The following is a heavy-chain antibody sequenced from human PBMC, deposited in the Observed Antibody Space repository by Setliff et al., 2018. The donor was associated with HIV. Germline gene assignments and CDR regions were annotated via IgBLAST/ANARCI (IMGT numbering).Heavy chain of an antibody. Sequence: GGSLRLSCAASGFTFSNYVINWVRQAPGKGLEWISGISGSGVNSYYADSVKGRFTISRDNSKNTLYLQMNSLRAEDTAVYYCAKDPTTGAVAVYYFDYWGQGTLVTVSS. J-gene: IGHJ4*02. D-gene: IGHD6-19*01. V-gene: IGHV3-23*01. CDR3: AKDPTTGAVAVYYFDY. CDR2: ISGSGVNS. CDR1: GFTFSNYV.